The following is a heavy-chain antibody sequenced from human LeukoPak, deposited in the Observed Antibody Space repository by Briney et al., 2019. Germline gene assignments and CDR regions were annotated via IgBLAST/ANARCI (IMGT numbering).Heavy chain of an antibody. D-gene: IGHD5/OR15-5a*01. CDR3: ARQKYLRGPDVEYFDY. CDR1: GFTFSTFA. Sequence: GGSLRLSCAASGFTFSTFAMIWVRQPPGQGLEWVLSIFPSGGEIHYADSVRGRFTISRDNSKSTLSLQMNSLRAEDTAVYYCARQKYLRGPDVEYFDYWGQGTLVTVSS. J-gene: IGHJ4*02. V-gene: IGHV3-23*01. CDR2: IFPSGGEI.